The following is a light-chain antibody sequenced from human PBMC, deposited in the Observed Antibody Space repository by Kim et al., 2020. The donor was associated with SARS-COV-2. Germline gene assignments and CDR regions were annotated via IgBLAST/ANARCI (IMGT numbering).Light chain of an antibody. CDR2: GTS. J-gene: IGKJ1*01. Sequence: EIVMTQSPATLSVSPGEKATLSCRASQSVSTNVAWYQQKPGQAPRLLMNGTSTRATGIPGRFSGSGSGTEFTLTISSLQSEDFAVYYCQQYNNFRTFGQGTKVEIK. CDR3: QQYNNFRT. V-gene: IGKV3-15*01. CDR1: QSVSTN.